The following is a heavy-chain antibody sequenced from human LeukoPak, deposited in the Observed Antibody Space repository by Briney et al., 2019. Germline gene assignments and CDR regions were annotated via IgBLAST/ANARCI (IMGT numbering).Heavy chain of an antibody. Sequence: SETLSLTCAVYVGSFSGYYWSWIRQPPGKGLEWIGEINHSGSTNYNPSLKSRVTISVDTSKNQFSLKLSSVTAADTAVYYCARVGIIAAAGTSWFDPWGQGTLVTVSS. D-gene: IGHD6-13*01. J-gene: IGHJ5*02. CDR2: INHSGST. CDR3: ARVGIIAAAGTSWFDP. V-gene: IGHV4-34*01. CDR1: VGSFSGYY.